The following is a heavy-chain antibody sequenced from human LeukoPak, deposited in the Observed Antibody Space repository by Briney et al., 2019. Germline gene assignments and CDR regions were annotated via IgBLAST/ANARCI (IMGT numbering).Heavy chain of an antibody. D-gene: IGHD1-26*01. Sequence: GGSLRLSCAASGFTFSSYAMSWVRQAPGKGLEWVSAISSSGGNTYYADSVKGQFTISRDNSKNTLYLQMNSLRAEDTAVYYCAKGGSDYDDHGYSFDYWGQGALVTVSS. CDR1: GFTFSSYA. CDR2: ISSSGGNT. J-gene: IGHJ4*02. CDR3: AKGGSDYDDHGYSFDY. V-gene: IGHV3-23*01.